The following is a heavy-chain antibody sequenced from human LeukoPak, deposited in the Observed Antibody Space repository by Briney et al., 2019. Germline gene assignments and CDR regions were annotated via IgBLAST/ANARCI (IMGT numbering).Heavy chain of an antibody. V-gene: IGHV3-23*01. J-gene: IGHJ1*01. CDR2: ISGSGGST. CDR3: AKARGIAAAGTGYFQH. D-gene: IGHD6-13*01. CDR1: GFTFSSYA. Sequence: GGSLRLSCAASGFTFSSYAMSWVRQAPGKGLEWVSAISGSGGSTYYADSVKGRFTISRDNSKNTLYLQMNSLRAEDTAVYYCAKARGIAAAGTGYFQHWGQGTLVTVSS.